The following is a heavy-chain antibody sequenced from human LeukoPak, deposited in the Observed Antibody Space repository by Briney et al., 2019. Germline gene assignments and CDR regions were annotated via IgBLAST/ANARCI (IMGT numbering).Heavy chain of an antibody. Sequence: ESGPTLVKPTQTLTLTCTFSGFSLSTSGVGVGWIRQPPGKALEWLALIYWNDDKRYSPSLKSRLTITKDTSKNQVVLTMTNMDPVDTATYYCAHRQGRWLESWFDPWGQGTLVTVSS. CDR1: GFSLSTSGVG. CDR3: AHRQGRWLESWFDP. V-gene: IGHV2-5*01. D-gene: IGHD6-19*01. CDR2: IYWNDDK. J-gene: IGHJ5*02.